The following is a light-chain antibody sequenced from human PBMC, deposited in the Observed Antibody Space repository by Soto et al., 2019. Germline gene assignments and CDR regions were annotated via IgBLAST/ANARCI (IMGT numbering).Light chain of an antibody. CDR1: QSVSSSF. V-gene: IGKV3-20*01. Sequence: EIVLTQSPGTLSLSPGERATLSCRASQSVSSSFLALYQQKPGQAPRLLLYGAASRAPGIPDRFRGSGSGTSLTLTISSLEPEDFTVYYCQPYESSPLTFGVGTKVEIK. J-gene: IGKJ4*01. CDR3: QPYESSPLT. CDR2: GAA.